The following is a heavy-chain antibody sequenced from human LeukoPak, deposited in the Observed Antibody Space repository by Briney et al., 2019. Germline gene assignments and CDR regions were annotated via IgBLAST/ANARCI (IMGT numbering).Heavy chain of an antibody. D-gene: IGHD1-26*01. CDR1: GGTFSSYA. CDR2: IIPIFGTA. V-gene: IGHV1-69*05. J-gene: IGHJ4*02. Sequence: SVKVSCKASGGTFSSYAISWVRQAPGQGLEWMGRIIPIFGTANYAQKFQGRVTITTDESTSTAYMELSSLRSEDTAVHYCARDPPEYSGSYYGYWGQGTLVTVSS. CDR3: ARDPPEYSGSYYGY.